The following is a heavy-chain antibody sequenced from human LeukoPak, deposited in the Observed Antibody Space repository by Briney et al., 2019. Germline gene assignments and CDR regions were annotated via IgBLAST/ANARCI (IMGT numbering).Heavy chain of an antibody. Sequence: PGGALRLSCAASGLTFSSYDMTWVRQAPGRGLEWVSSIRPSGDNTYYGDSVKGRFTISRDNSKNTLYLQMNSLRAEDTAVYYCAKVSIAAAAADYWGQGTLVTVSS. CDR3: AKVSIAAAAADY. CDR2: IRPSGDNT. D-gene: IGHD6-13*01. CDR1: GLTFSSYD. J-gene: IGHJ4*02. V-gene: IGHV3-23*01.